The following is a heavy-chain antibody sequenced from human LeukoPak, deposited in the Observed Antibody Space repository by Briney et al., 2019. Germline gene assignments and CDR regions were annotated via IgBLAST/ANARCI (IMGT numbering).Heavy chain of an antibody. CDR3: ARDEQYYEFWTGPFPNAFDI. Sequence: SETLSLTCTVSGGSISSYYWSWIRQPPGKGLEWIGYIYYSGSTNYNPSLKSRVTISVDTSKNQFSLKLSSVTAADTAVYYCARDEQYYEFWTGPFPNAFDIWGQGTMVTVSS. D-gene: IGHD3-3*01. V-gene: IGHV4-59*01. CDR2: IYYSGST. J-gene: IGHJ3*02. CDR1: GGSISSYY.